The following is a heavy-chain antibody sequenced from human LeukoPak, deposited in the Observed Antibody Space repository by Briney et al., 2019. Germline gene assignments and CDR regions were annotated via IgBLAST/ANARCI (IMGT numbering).Heavy chain of an antibody. CDR1: GGSISSSSYY. V-gene: IGHV4-39*07. CDR3: ARRYGSSGAPDY. Sequence: SQTLSLTCTVSGGSISSSSYYWGWIRQPPGKGLEWIGSIYYSGSTYYNPSLKSRVTISVDTSKNQFSLKLSSVTAADTAVYYCARRYGSSGAPDYWGQGTLVTVSS. D-gene: IGHD3-10*01. J-gene: IGHJ4*02. CDR2: IYYSGST.